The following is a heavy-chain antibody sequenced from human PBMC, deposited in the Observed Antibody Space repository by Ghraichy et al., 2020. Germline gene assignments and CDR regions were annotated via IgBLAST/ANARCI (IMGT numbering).Heavy chain of an antibody. D-gene: IGHD4-17*01. Sequence: SETLSLTCTVSGGSISSSSYYWGWIRQPPGKGLEWIGSIYYSGSTYYNPSLKSRVTISVDTSKNQFSLKLSSVTAADTAVYYCARSERDYGDYFDAFDIWGQGTMVTVSS. CDR1: GGSISSSSYY. V-gene: IGHV4-39*01. CDR3: ARSERDYGDYFDAFDI. J-gene: IGHJ3*02. CDR2: IYYSGST.